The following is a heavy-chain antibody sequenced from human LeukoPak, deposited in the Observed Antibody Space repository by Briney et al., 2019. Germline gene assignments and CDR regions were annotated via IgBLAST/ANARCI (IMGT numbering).Heavy chain of an antibody. J-gene: IGHJ4*02. CDR1: GFTFSDYA. V-gene: IGHV3-21*01. Sequence: GGSLRLSCAASGFTFSDYAMKWVRQAPGKGLEWVSAISRTSAYICYSDSARGRFTISRDNAKNSVYLQMDSLRAEDTAVYYCARDERRYCPDSSCYPGDYWGQGTLVTVSS. D-gene: IGHD2-8*02. CDR2: ISRTSAYI. CDR3: ARDERRYCPDSSCYPGDY.